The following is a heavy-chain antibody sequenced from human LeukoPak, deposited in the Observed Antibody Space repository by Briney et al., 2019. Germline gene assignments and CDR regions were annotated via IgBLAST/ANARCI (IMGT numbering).Heavy chain of an antibody. CDR2: ISRSGKNT. Sequence: PGGSLRLSCVASGFTFSSCAMSWVRQAPGKGLEWVSAISRSGKNTYYEDSVKGRFTISRDNSENTLYLQMGSLGAEDTAVYYCARARGYNYGFDYWGQGTLVTVSS. D-gene: IGHD5-18*01. CDR1: GFTFSSCA. J-gene: IGHJ4*02. CDR3: ARARGYNYGFDY. V-gene: IGHV3-23*05.